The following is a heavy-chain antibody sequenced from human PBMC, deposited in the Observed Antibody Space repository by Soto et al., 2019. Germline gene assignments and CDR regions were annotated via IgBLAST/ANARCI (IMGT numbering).Heavy chain of an antibody. J-gene: IGHJ6*02. CDR3: ASRYCGGDCYYYYYGMDV. CDR1: GGTFSSYA. V-gene: IGHV1-69*12. Sequence: QVQLVQSGAEVKKPGSSVKVSCKASGGTFSSYAISWVRQAPGQGLEWMGGIIPIFGTANYAQKFQGRVTIPADDSTSTAYMELSSLRSEDTAVYYCASRYCGGDCYYYYYGMDVWGQGTTVTVSS. CDR2: IIPIFGTA. D-gene: IGHD2-21*02.